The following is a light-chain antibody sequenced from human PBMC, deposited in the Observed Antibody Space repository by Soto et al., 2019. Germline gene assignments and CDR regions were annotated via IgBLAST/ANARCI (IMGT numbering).Light chain of an antibody. CDR3: QSADSSGTNWV. Sequence: SYELTQPPSVSVSPGQTARITCSGDALPKQFAYWYQQKAGQAPVLVIYRDTERPSGIPERFSGSSSGTTVTLTISGVQAEDEADYYCQSADSSGTNWVFGGGTKLTVL. J-gene: IGLJ3*02. CDR1: ALPKQF. CDR2: RDT. V-gene: IGLV3-25*02.